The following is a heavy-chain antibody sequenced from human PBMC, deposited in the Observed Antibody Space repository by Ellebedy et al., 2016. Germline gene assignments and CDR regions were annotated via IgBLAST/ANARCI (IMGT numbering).Heavy chain of an antibody. CDR2: INPNSGGT. CDR3: ARARQGGYDSSGYPYYFDY. V-gene: IGHV1-2*02. CDR1: GGTFSSYA. D-gene: IGHD3-22*01. Sequence: ASVKVSXXASGGTFSSYAISWVRQAPGQGLEWMGWINPNSGGTNYAQKFQGRVTMTRDTSISTAYMELSRLRSDDTAVYYCARARQGGYDSSGYPYYFDYWGQGTLVTVSS. J-gene: IGHJ4*02.